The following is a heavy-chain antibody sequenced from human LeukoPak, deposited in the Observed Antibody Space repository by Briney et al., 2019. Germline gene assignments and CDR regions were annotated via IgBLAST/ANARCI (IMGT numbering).Heavy chain of an antibody. D-gene: IGHD2-8*01. V-gene: IGHV4-34*01. CDR1: GGSISGYY. J-gene: IGHJ5*02. CDR3: ARLRYCTNGVCP. Sequence: SETLSLTCAVYGGSISGYYWIWIRQPPGKGLEWIGEINHSGSTNYNPSLKSRVTISVDTSKNQFSLKLSSVTAADTAVYYCARLRYCTNGVCPWGQGTLVTVSS. CDR2: INHSGST.